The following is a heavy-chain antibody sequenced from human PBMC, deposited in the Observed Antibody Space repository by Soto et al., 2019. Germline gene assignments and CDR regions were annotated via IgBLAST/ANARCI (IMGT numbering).Heavy chain of an antibody. CDR3: AKCGPYDYVWGSYRPIMENPGYFDY. CDR1: GFTFSSYA. CDR2: ISGSGGST. Sequence: EVQLLESGGGLVQPGGSLRLSCAASGFTFSSYAMSWVRQAPGKGLEWVSAISGSGGSTYYADSVKGRFTISRDNSKNTLYLQMNSLRAEDTAVYYCAKCGPYDYVWGSYRPIMENPGYFDYWGQGTLVTVSS. V-gene: IGHV3-23*01. D-gene: IGHD3-16*02. J-gene: IGHJ4*02.